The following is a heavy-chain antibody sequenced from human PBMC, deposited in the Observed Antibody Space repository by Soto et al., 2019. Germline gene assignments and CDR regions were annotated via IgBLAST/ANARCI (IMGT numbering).Heavy chain of an antibody. Sequence: QVQLVQSGAEVKKPAASVKVSCKASGYTFSTYGFSWVRQAPGQGLEWMGWIGADNGDTNYAQNFQGRVTMTTDTSTTTSYMELRSLTSDDTAVYFCARDLKGAEGFDPWGQGNLVTVSS. CDR1: GYTFSTYG. CDR3: ARDLKGAEGFDP. J-gene: IGHJ5*02. CDR2: IGADNGDT. D-gene: IGHD3-9*01. V-gene: IGHV1-18*01.